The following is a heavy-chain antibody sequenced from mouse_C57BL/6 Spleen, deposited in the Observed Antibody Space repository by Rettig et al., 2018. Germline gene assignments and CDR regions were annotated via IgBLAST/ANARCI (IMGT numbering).Heavy chain of an antibody. J-gene: IGHJ4*01. CDR3: ARVSSGYAMDY. V-gene: IGHV3-1*01. Sequence: RISITHDTSKNHFFLKLNSVTTEDTATYYCARVSSGYAMDYWGQGTSVTVSS. D-gene: IGHD3-1*01.